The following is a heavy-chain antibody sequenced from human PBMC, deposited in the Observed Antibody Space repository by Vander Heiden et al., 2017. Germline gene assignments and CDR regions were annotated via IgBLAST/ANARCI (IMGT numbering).Heavy chain of an antibody. CDR1: GFTFSRYA. V-gene: IGHV3-23*01. D-gene: IGHD3-16*01. CDR2: IRGSGGST. Sequence: EVQLLESGGGLVQPGGSLRLSCAASGFTFSRYAMSWVRQAPGKGLGWVSAIRGSGGSTYYADSVKGRFTISRDNSKNTLYLQMNSLRAEDTAVYYCAKDGDDYVWGSWGYWGQGTLVTVSS. J-gene: IGHJ4*02. CDR3: AKDGDDYVWGSWGY.